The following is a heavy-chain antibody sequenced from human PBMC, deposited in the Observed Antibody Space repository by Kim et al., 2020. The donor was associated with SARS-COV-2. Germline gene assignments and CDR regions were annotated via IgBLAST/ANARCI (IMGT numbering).Heavy chain of an antibody. CDR3: ARSRGGGNHLYYDPFCFDP. Sequence: SETLSLTCTVSGGSISSYYWSWIRQPPGKGLEWIGYIYYSGSTNYNPSLKSRATISVDTSKNQFSLKLSSVTAADTAVYYCARSRGGGNHLYYDPFCFDPWGQGALVTVSS. D-gene: IGHD3-22*01. CDR1: GGSISSYY. J-gene: IGHJ5*02. V-gene: IGHV4-59*08. CDR2: IYYSGST.